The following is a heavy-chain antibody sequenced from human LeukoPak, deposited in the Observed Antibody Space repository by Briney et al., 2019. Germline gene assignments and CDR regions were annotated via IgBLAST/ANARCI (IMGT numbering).Heavy chain of an antibody. CDR2: INPNSGGT. Sequence: GASVKVSCTASGYTFTSYTKSWVRQAPGQGLEWMGWINPNSGGTNYAQKFQGRVTMTRDTSISTAYMELSRLRSDDTAVYYCARAAAYGVWFDPWGQGTLVTVSS. V-gene: IGHV1-2*02. CDR1: GYTFTSYT. CDR3: ARAAAYGVWFDP. D-gene: IGHD4-17*01. J-gene: IGHJ5*02.